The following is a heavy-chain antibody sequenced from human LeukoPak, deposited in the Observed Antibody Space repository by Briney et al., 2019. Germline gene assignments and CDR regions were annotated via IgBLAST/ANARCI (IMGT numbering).Heavy chain of an antibody. Sequence: GGSLRLSCAGSGFTFSSDWMHWVRQAPGKGLVWISRISGEGSSTAYAGSVKGRFSISRDNAKNMLYLQMNSLRAEDTAIYYCSRALGGGTTGWGQGTLVTVS. D-gene: IGHD3-3*01. V-gene: IGHV3-74*01. CDR3: SRALGGGTTG. CDR2: ISGEGSST. J-gene: IGHJ4*02. CDR1: GFTFSSDW.